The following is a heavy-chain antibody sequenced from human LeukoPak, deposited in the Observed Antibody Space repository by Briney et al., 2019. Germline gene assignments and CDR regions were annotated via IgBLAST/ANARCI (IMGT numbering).Heavy chain of an antibody. CDR2: IHTTGST. CDR3: ARCTSTSCYNFDY. CDR1: GGSINSGSYY. Sequence: SETLSLTCTVSGGSINSGSYYWNWIRQSAGKGLEWIGHIHTTGSTNCNPSLKSRVTTSLDTSKNQFSLKLNSVTAADTAVYYCARCTSTSCYNFDYWGQGTLVTVSS. V-gene: IGHV4-61*09. D-gene: IGHD2-2*02. J-gene: IGHJ4*02.